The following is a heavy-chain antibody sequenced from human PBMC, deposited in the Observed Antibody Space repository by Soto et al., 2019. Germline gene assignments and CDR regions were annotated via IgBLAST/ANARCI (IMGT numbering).Heavy chain of an antibody. J-gene: IGHJ6*02. Sequence: QVQLVESGGGVVQPGRSLRLSCEASGFTSSHYVMHWVRQAPGKGQDWVAAISYDGSNKHYADSVKGRFTISRDNSKNTLYLEMNSLRGEDTAVYSCARGDPYYGMDVWGQGTKVTVSS. CDR1: GFTSSHYV. CDR3: ARGDPYYGMDV. CDR2: ISYDGSNK. V-gene: IGHV3-30*03.